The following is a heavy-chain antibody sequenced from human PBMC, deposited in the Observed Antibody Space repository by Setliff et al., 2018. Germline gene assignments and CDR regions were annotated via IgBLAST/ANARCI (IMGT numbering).Heavy chain of an antibody. CDR2: IKQDGSEK. J-gene: IGHJ4*02. Sequence: GALSLTCAVYGGSFSGYYWSWVRQAPGKGLEWVANIKQDGSEKYYLDSVKGRFTISRDNAKNSLYLQLNSLTAEDTAVYYCARGPPYYDFWSAYFPGYWGQGTLVTVSS. CDR3: ARGPPYYDFWSAYFPGY. V-gene: IGHV3-7*01. D-gene: IGHD3-3*01. CDR1: GGSFSGYY.